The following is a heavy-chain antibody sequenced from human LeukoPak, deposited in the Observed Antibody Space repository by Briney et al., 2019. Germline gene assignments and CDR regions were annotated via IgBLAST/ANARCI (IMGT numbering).Heavy chain of an antibody. J-gene: IGHJ6*02. V-gene: IGHV1-69*01. CDR3: ARDGGNWNDGYYYGMDV. Sequence: PSVKVSCKASGGTFSSYAISWVRPAPGQGLEWMGGIIPIFGTANYAQKFQGRVTITADESTSTAYMELSSLRSEDTAVYYCARDGGNWNDGYYYGMDVWGQGTTVTVSS. CDR1: GGTFSSYA. CDR2: IIPIFGTA. D-gene: IGHD1-1*01.